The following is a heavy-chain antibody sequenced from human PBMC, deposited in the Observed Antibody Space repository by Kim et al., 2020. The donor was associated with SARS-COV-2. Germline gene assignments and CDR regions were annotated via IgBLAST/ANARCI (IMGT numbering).Heavy chain of an antibody. Sequence: SVKVSCKASGGTLSSYAISWVRQAPGQGLEWMGGIIPIFGTANYAQKFQGRVTITADESTSTAYMELSSLRSEDTAVYYCARGGYDSKLSGFDYWGQGTLVTVSS. V-gene: IGHV1-69*13. CDR2: IIPIFGTA. J-gene: IGHJ4*02. CDR1: GGTLSSYA. CDR3: ARGGYDSKLSGFDY. D-gene: IGHD3-22*01.